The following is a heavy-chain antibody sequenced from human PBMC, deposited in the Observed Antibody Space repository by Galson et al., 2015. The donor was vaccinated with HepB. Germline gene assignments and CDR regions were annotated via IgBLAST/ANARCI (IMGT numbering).Heavy chain of an antibody. Sequence: QSGAEVKKPGESLRISCKGSGYRFTSYWISWVRQKSGKGLEWMVRIDPGDSHSNYNPSFQGHVTISGDKSISTAYLQWSSLKASDTAIYYCARQTAPGTPFDNWGQGTLVTVSS. CDR2: IDPGDSHS. D-gene: IGHD6-13*01. V-gene: IGHV5-10-1*01. J-gene: IGHJ4*02. CDR1: GYRFTSYW. CDR3: ARQTAPGTPFDN.